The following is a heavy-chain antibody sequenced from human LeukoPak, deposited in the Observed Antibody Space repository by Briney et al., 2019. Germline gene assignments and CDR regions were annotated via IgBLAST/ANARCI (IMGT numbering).Heavy chain of an antibody. CDR2: ISYDGSNK. Sequence: TGGSLRLSCAASGFTFSSYGMHWVRQAPGKGLEWMAVISYDGSNKYYADSVKGRFTISRDNSKDTLYLQMNSLRAEDTAVYYCARNGNSGWGYFDYWGQGTLVTVSS. D-gene: IGHD5-12*01. J-gene: IGHJ4*02. CDR1: GFTFSSYG. V-gene: IGHV3-30*03. CDR3: ARNGNSGWGYFDY.